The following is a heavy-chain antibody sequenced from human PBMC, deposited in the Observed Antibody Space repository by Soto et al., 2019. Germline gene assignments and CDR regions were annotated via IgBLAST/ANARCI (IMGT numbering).Heavy chain of an antibody. Sequence: ASVKVSCKASGYTFSSYFISWVRQAPGQGLEWMGIINPSGGSTRYAQKFQGRVTMTRDTSTSTVYMELSSLRAEDTAVYYCAKDLVEGVPYWGQGTLVTVSS. CDR3: AKDLVEGVPY. CDR1: GYTFSSYF. J-gene: IGHJ4*02. CDR2: INPSGGST. D-gene: IGHD1-26*01. V-gene: IGHV1-46*01.